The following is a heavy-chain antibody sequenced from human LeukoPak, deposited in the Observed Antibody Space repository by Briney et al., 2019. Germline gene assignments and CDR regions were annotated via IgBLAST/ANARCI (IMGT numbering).Heavy chain of an antibody. J-gene: IGHJ6*02. CDR1: GFTFSSYG. D-gene: IGHD2-2*02. CDR3: AKDPCSSTSCYMWNQYYYGMDV. V-gene: IGHV3-30*18. CDR2: ISYDGSNK. Sequence: PGGSLRLSCAASGFTFSSYGMHWVRQAPGKGLEWVAVISYDGSNKYYADSVKGRFTISRDNSKNTLYLQMNSLRAEDTAVYYCAKDPCSSTSCYMWNQYYYGMDVWGQGTTVTVSS.